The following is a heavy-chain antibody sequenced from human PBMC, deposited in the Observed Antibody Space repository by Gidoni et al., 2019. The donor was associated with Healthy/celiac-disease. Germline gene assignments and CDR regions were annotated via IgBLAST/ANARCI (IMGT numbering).Heavy chain of an antibody. D-gene: IGHD2-15*01. CDR1: GGSFSGYY. CDR3: ASLCSGGSCYSQRYFDY. CDR2: INHSGST. J-gene: IGHJ4*02. V-gene: IGHV4-34*01. Sequence: QVQLQQWGAGLLKPSETLSLTCAVYGGSFSGYYWSWIRQPPGKGLEWIGEINHSGSTNYNPSLKSRVTISVDTSKNQFSLKLSSVTAADTAVYYCASLCSGGSCYSQRYFDYWGQGTLVTVSS.